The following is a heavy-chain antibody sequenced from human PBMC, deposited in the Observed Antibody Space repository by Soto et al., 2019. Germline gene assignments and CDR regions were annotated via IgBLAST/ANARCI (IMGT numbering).Heavy chain of an antibody. J-gene: IGHJ5*02. V-gene: IGHV3-53*01. CDR3: ARVSAGDSWFDP. CDR1: VFTVSSNY. CDR2: IYSGGST. D-gene: IGHD6-19*01. Sequence: WWSLRLSCSASVFTVSSNYMSWFRQAPGKGPEWVSVIYSGGSTYYADSVKGRFTLSRDNSKNTLYLQMNSLRVEDTAVYYCARVSAGDSWFDPWGQGTLVTVSS.